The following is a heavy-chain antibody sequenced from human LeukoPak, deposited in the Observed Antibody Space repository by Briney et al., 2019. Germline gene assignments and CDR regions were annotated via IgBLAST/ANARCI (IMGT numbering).Heavy chain of an antibody. CDR1: GGTFSSYA. D-gene: IGHD6-13*01. Sequence: ASVKVSCKASGGTFSSYAISWVRQAPGQGLEWMGGIIPIFGTANYAQKFQGRVTITADESTSTAYMELSSLRPEDTAVYYCARDGGRSKWGQQLENADYWGQGTLVTVSS. V-gene: IGHV1-69*01. CDR3: ARDGGRSKWGQQLENADY. J-gene: IGHJ4*02. CDR2: IIPIFGTA.